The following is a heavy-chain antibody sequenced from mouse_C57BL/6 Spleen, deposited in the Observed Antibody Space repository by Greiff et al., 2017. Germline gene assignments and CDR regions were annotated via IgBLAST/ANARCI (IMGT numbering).Heavy chain of an antibody. CDR1: GYTFTDYY. CDR2: INPNNGGT. V-gene: IGHV1-26*01. Sequence: EVQLQQSGPELVKPGASVKISCKASGYTFTDYYMNWVKQSHGKSLEWIGDINPNNGGTSYNQKFKGKATLTVDKSSSTAYMELRSLTSEDSAVYYCARGYDEYFDYWGQGTTLTVSS. J-gene: IGHJ2*01. CDR3: ARGYDEYFDY. D-gene: IGHD2-2*01.